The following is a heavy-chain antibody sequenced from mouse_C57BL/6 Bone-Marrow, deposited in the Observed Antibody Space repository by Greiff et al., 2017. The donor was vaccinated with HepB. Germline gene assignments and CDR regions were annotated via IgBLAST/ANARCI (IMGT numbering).Heavy chain of an antibody. Sequence: QVQLQQSGAELVKPGASVKMSCKASGYTFTSYWITWVKQRPGQGLEWIGDIYPGSGSTNYNEKFKSKATLTVDTSSSTAYMQLSSLTSEDSAVYYCARAHGSSYYYAMDYWGQGTSVTVSS. CDR2: IYPGSGST. V-gene: IGHV1-55*01. CDR3: ARAHGSSYYYAMDY. D-gene: IGHD1-1*01. J-gene: IGHJ4*01. CDR1: GYTFTSYW.